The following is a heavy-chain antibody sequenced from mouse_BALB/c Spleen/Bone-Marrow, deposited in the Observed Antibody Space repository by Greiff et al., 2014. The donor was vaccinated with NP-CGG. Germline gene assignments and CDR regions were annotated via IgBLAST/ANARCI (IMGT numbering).Heavy chain of an antibody. D-gene: IGHD2-10*01. Sequence: AQLQQSGTVLARPGASVKMSCKASDYTFTSYRMHWLKQRPGQGLEWIGAIYSGNSDTSYNQKFKGKAELTAVTSTSTAYMDLSSLTNEDSAVYYCTLAYFGQGDWFFDVWGAGTTVTVSS. V-gene: IGHV1-5*01. CDR3: TLAYFGQGDWFFDV. CDR1: DYTFTSYR. CDR2: IYSGNSDT. J-gene: IGHJ1*01.